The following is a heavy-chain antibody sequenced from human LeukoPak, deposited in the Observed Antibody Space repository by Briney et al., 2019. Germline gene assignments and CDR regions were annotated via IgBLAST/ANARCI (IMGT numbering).Heavy chain of an antibody. J-gene: IGHJ4*02. CDR3: ATRKEGANAYFDY. D-gene: IGHD1-26*01. CDR1: GFTFNSYS. CDR2: ISTSSNYI. Sequence: KPGGSLRLSCAASGFTFNSYSMNWVRQAPGKGLEWVSSISTSSNYIYYADSVKGRFTISRDNAKNLLYLQMNSLRVEDTAVYFCATRKEGANAYFDYWGQGTLVTVSS. V-gene: IGHV3-21*01.